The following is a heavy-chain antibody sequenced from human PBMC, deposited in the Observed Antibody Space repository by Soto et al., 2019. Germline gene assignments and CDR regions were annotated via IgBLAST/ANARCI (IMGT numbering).Heavy chain of an antibody. D-gene: IGHD3-10*01. CDR1: GFTFRSYA. J-gene: IGHJ3*02. CDR2: FGGRDFNT. V-gene: IGHV3-23*01. CDR3: AKGPDPGAFDI. Sequence: PGESLKISCAASGFTFRSYAMSWVRQAPGRGLEWVSTFGGRDFNTYYADSVKGRFTVSRDNDNSALFLQMNGLRAEDTAVYYCAKGPDPGAFDIWGQGTLVTVSS.